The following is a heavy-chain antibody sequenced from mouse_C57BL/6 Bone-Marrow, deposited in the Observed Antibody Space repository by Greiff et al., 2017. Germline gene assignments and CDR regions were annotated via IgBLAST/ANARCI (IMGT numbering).Heavy chain of an antibody. CDR3: AKNAGSSRYYMDY. J-gene: IGHJ2*01. Sequence: QVHVKQSGPGLVQPSQSLSITCTVSGFSLTSYGVHWVRQSPGKGLEWLGVIWRGGSTAYNAAFMSSLSTTKDNSKSHVFFKLNSPQAENTAIYYCAKNAGSSRYYMDYWGQGTTLTVSS. D-gene: IGHD1-1*01. CDR2: IWRGGST. V-gene: IGHV2-5*01. CDR1: GFSLTSYG.